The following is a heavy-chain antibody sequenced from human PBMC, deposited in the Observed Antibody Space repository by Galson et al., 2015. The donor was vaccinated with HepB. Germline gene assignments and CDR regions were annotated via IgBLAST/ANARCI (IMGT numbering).Heavy chain of an antibody. Sequence: SVKVSCKASGYTFTSYAMNWVRQAPGQGLEWMGWINTNTGNPTYAQGFTGRFVFSLDTSVSTAYLQISSLKAEDTAVYYCARVFYYYDSSGQTFYYFDYWGQGTLVTVSS. CDR1: GYTFTSYA. J-gene: IGHJ4*02. CDR3: ARVFYYYDSSGQTFYYFDY. D-gene: IGHD3-22*01. V-gene: IGHV7-4-1*02. CDR2: INTNTGNP.